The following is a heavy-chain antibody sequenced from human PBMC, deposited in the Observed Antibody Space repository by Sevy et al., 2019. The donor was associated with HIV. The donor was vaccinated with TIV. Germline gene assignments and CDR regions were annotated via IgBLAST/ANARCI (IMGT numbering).Heavy chain of an antibody. V-gene: IGHV3-30*18. D-gene: IGHD4-4*01. CDR1: GFTFSSYG. CDR3: AKDRDYSNYLSLLDY. J-gene: IGHJ4*02. Sequence: GGSLRLSCAASGFTFSSYGMHWVRQAPGKGLEWVAVISYDGSNKYYADSVKGRFTISRDNSKNTLYPQMNSLRAEDTAVYYSAKDRDYSNYLSLLDYWGQGTLVTVSS. CDR2: ISYDGSNK.